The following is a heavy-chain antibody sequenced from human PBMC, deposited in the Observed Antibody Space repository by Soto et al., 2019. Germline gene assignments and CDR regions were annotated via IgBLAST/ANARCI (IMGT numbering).Heavy chain of an antibody. CDR2: MNPNSGNT. CDR1: GYTFTSYD. Sequence: RASLKVSCKASGYTFTSYDINWVRQATGEGLEWMGWMNPNSGNTGYAQKFQGRVTMTRNTSISTAYMELSSLRSEDTAVYYCARGGAEYYGSGSYYNDFDYWGQGTLVTVSS. V-gene: IGHV1-8*01. D-gene: IGHD3-10*01. CDR3: ARGGAEYYGSGSYYNDFDY. J-gene: IGHJ4*02.